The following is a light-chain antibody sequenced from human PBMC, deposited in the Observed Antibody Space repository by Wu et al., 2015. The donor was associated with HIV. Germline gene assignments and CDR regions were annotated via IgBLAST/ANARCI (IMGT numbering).Light chain of an antibody. CDR1: QDISNY. J-gene: IGKJ1*01. V-gene: IGKV1-27*01. CDR3: QQTYSTPKT. Sequence: DIQMTQSPSSLSASVGDGVSITCRASQDISNYLAWFQQKPGKVPRLLIHSASTLQPGVPSRFSGSGSGTDFTLTISSLQPEDFATYYCQQTYSTPKTFGQGTKVEIK. CDR2: SAS.